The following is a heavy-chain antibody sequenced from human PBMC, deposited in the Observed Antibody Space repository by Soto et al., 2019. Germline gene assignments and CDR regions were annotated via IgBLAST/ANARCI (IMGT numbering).Heavy chain of an antibody. CDR1: GFTFSSYT. V-gene: IGHV3-23*01. CDR2: ISGSGTNR. J-gene: IGHJ4*02. Sequence: EVQVLESGGGLVQPGGSLRLSCAASGFTFSSYTMTWVRQAPGKGLEWISAISGSGTNRYYADSVKGRFTISRDNSKNTLYLQMNSLRAEDTAVYYCAKHRVDYGDYRGLDYWGQGTLVTVSS. CDR3: AKHRVDYGDYRGLDY. D-gene: IGHD4-17*01.